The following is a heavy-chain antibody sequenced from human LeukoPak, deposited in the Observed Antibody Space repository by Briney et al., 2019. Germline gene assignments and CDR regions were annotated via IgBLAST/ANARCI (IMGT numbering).Heavy chain of an antibody. CDR1: GFTFSSYA. D-gene: IGHD6-6*01. Sequence: PGRSLRLSCAASGFTFSSYAMHWVRQAPGKGLEWVAVISYDGSNKYYADSVKGRFTISRDNSKNTLYLQMNSLRAEDTAVYYCASSRQLGGYYFDYWGQGTLVTVSS. CDR2: ISYDGSNK. V-gene: IGHV3-30-3*01. CDR3: ASSRQLGGYYFDY. J-gene: IGHJ4*02.